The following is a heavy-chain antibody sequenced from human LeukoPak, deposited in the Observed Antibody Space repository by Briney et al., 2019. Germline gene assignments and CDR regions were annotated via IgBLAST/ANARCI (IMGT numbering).Heavy chain of an antibody. CDR2: IISSSSSI. CDR1: GFTFSSYN. CDR3: ARDTSYGDYETIPYYFDY. V-gene: IGHV3-21*01. D-gene: IGHD4-17*01. J-gene: IGHJ4*02. Sequence: GGSLRLSCAASGFTFSSYNMNWVRQALGKGLEWVSSIISSSSSIYYADSVKGRYTISRDNAKNSLYLQMSSLGAEDTAVYYCARDTSYGDYETIPYYFDYWGQGTLVTVSP.